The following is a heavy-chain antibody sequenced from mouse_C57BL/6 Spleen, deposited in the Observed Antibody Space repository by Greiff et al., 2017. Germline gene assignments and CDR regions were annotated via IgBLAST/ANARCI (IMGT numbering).Heavy chain of an antibody. CDR2: IYPGDGDT. CDR3: ARGWDGAMDY. Sequence: QVQLKQSGAELVKPGASVKISCKASGYAFSSYWMNWVKQRPGKGLAWIGQIYPGDGDTNYNGKFKGKATLTADKSSSTAYMQLSSLTSEDSAVYFCARGWDGAMDYWGQGTSVTVSS. D-gene: IGHD4-1*01. CDR1: GYAFSSYW. J-gene: IGHJ4*01. V-gene: IGHV1-80*01.